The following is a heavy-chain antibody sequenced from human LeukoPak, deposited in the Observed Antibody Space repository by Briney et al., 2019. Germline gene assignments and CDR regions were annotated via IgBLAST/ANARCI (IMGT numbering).Heavy chain of an antibody. V-gene: IGHV3-23*01. D-gene: IGHD6-13*01. CDR3: AKVPYSSSLGIGDWFDP. J-gene: IGHJ5*02. Sequence: PGGSLRLSCAASGFTFSSYAMSWVRQAPGKGLEWASAISGSGGSTYYADSVKGRFTISRDNSKNTLYLQMNSLRAEDTAVYYCAKVPYSSSLGIGDWFDPWGQGTLVTVSS. CDR2: ISGSGGST. CDR1: GFTFSSYA.